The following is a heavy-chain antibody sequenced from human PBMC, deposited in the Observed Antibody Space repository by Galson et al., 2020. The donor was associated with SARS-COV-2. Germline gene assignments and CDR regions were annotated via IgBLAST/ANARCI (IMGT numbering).Heavy chain of an antibody. D-gene: IGHD3-9*01. J-gene: IGHJ3*02. CDR1: GGSISSSSYY. CDR2: IYYSGST. CDR3: ARRPEARYFDWQNDAFDI. V-gene: IGHV4-39*01. Sequence: SETLSLTCTVSGGSISSSSYYWGWIRQPPGKGLEWIGSIYYSGSTYYNPSLKSRVTISVDTSKNQFSLKLSSVTAADTAVYYCARRPEARYFDWQNDAFDIWGQGTMVTVSS.